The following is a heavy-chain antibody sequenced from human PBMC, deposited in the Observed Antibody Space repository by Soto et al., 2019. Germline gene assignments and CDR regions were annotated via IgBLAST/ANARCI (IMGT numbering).Heavy chain of an antibody. CDR2: INPNSGGT. CDR3: ARLPGYSSGWWYFDY. Sequence: GASVEVSCKASGYTFTGYYMHWVRQAPGQGLEWMGWINPNSGGTNYAQKFQGRVTMTRDTSISTAYMELSRLRSDDTAVYYCARLPGYSSGWWYFDYWGQGTLVTVSS. CDR1: GYTFTGYY. J-gene: IGHJ4*02. D-gene: IGHD6-19*01. V-gene: IGHV1-2*02.